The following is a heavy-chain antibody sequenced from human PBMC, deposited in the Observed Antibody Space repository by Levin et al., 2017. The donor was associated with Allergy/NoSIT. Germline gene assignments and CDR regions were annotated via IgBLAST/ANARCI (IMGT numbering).Heavy chain of an antibody. Sequence: KISCKAFGGTLRNYPISWVRQAPGQGLEWMGGIIPAFASTNYAQKFQGRVPITADESTRTAYMELRSLGSEDTAVYFCARPRGGFYGSGSFDSWGQGTVVTVSS. CDR1: GGTLRNYP. D-gene: IGHD3-10*01. V-gene: IGHV1-69*01. J-gene: IGHJ4*02. CDR2: IIPAFAST. CDR3: ARPRGGFYGSGSFDS.